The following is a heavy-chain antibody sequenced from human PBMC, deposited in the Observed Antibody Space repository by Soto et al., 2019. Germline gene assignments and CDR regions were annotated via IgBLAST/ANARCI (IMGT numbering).Heavy chain of an antibody. CDR1: GYTFTGYY. V-gene: IGHV1-2*02. CDR2: VHPNSGGT. CDR3: AARGTRYGTALYYFDY. J-gene: IGHJ4*02. D-gene: IGHD1-1*01. Sequence: QVQLVQSGAEVKKPGASVKVSCKASGYTFTGYYMHWVRQAPGQGLEWMGWVHPNSGGTNYAQKFQGRVTMTRDTPISTAYMELSRQRSDDTAVYYCAARGTRYGTALYYFDYWCQGTLLTV.